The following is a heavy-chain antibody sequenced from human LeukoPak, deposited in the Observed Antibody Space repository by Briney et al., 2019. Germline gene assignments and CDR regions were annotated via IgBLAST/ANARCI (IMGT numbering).Heavy chain of an antibody. V-gene: IGHV3-23*01. D-gene: IGHD6-19*01. J-gene: IGHJ4*02. Sequence: PGGSLILSCAASGFTFTNYAMSWVRQAPGKGLEWISAISGSGGSTYYSDSVKGRFTISRDNSKNTLYLQMNSLRAEDTAVYYCAKAFDRLPPPVEWAGTDYWGQGTLVTVSS. CDR1: GFTFTNYA. CDR2: ISGSGGST. CDR3: AKAFDRLPPPVEWAGTDY.